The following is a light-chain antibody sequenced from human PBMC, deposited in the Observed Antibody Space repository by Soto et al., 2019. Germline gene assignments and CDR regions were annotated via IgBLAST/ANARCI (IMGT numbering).Light chain of an antibody. J-gene: IGKJ2*01. V-gene: IGKV1-17*03. CDR2: ETS. Sequence: DVQMTQSPSAMSASVGDRVTITCRATQDISRFVAWFQQKPGKAPERLIYETSTLQPGVPSRFSGSGSGTKFTLAISGLQPEDVATYYCLQHNSYPYTFGQGTKLEIK. CDR1: QDISRF. CDR3: LQHNSYPYT.